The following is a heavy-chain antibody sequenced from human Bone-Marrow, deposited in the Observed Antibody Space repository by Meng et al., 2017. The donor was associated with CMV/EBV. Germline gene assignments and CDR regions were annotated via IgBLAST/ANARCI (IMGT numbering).Heavy chain of an antibody. CDR3: ARSCELNSFDT. D-gene: IGHD3-10*01. J-gene: IGHJ5*02. Sequence: VHLGQSWAELKRPGAPLTDSRRAPRYTFTAHYMDWVRQCPGQGLEWMAWINPNGGGTNKEQKFQGRVTLTRDTFISTAYMELSRLRSDDTAVYYCARSCELNSFDTWGKGTLVTVSS. V-gene: IGHV1-2*02. CDR1: RYTFTAHY. CDR2: INPNGGGT.